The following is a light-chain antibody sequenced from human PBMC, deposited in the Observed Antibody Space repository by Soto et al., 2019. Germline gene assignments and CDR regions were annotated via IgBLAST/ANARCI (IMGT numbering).Light chain of an antibody. CDR2: DVS. CDR1: QNVASY. CDR3: QQRSRWPFT. J-gene: IGKJ3*01. Sequence: EIVLTQSPATLSLSPGESATLSCRASQNVASYLAWFQQKPGQPPRLLVYDVSTRATGIPARFSGSGSGTDFTLTISSLDPEDFEFYYCQQRSRWPFTLGPGTKVDIK. V-gene: IGKV3-11*01.